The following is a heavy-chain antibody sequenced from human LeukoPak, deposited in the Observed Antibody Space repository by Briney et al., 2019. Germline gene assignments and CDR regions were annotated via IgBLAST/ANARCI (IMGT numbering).Heavy chain of an antibody. V-gene: IGHV3-30*18. CDR1: GIIFSDYA. CDR2: ISYDGSNK. CDR3: VKDEGTSGWYPFDS. Sequence: GGSLRLSCAASGIIFSDYAMHWVRQAPGKGLEWVAIISYDGSNKYYGDSVKGRFTISRDNSKNTLYLQMNSLRAEDTAVYYCVKDEGTSGWYPFDSWGQGTPVTVSS. D-gene: IGHD6-19*01. J-gene: IGHJ4*02.